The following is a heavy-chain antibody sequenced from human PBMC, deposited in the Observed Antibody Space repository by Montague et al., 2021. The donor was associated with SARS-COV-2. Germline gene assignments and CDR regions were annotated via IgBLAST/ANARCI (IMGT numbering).Heavy chain of an antibody. CDR3: AKDLTVDIVVVVAAIKDSAFDY. CDR2: VSYDGSNK. J-gene: IGHJ4*02. Sequence: SLRLSCAASGFTFNTYDTHWVRQAPGKGLEWVAVVSYDGSNKYYADSVKGRFTISRDNSKNTLYLQMNSLRAEDTAVYHCAKDLTVDIVVVVAAIKDSAFDYWGQGTLVTVSS. V-gene: IGHV3-30*18. CDR1: GFTFNTYD. D-gene: IGHD2-15*01.